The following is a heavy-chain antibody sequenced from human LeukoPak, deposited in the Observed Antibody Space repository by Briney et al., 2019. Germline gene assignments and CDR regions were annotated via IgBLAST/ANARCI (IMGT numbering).Heavy chain of an antibody. V-gene: IGHV1-46*01. D-gene: IGHD1-20*01. CDR1: GYTFTKYL. Sequence: ASVKVSCKPSGYTFTKYLIHWVRQAPGQGLEWVGTINPNGDATNYAPRLQGRLTLTQDTSTSTVYMELRGLTPDDTAVYYCARPLFCAFDNCGYWLDPWGPGTLVTVSS. CDR3: ARPLFCAFDNCGYWLDP. CDR2: INPNGDAT. J-gene: IGHJ5*02.